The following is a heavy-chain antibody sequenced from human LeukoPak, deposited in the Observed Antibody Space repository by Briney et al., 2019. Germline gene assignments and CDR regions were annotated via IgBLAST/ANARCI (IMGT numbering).Heavy chain of an antibody. CDR1: GFTFSSYS. CDR3: ARDGDYYDSRGDAFDI. CDR2: ISSSSSYI. V-gene: IGHV3-21*01. Sequence: GVSLRLSCAASGFTFSSYSVNWVRQAPGKGLEWVSSISSSSSYIYYADSVKGRFTISRDNAKNSLYLQMNSLRAEDTAVYYCARDGDYYDSRGDAFDIWGQGAMVTVAS. J-gene: IGHJ3*02. D-gene: IGHD3-22*01.